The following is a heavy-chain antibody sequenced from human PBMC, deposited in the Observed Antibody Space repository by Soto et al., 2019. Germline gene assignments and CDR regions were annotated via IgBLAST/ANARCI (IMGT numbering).Heavy chain of an antibody. V-gene: IGHV4-39*01. CDR1: GGSISSSSYY. J-gene: IGHJ6*02. CDR2: IYYSGST. CDR3: ARRKLGSGNHPPGGMDV. D-gene: IGHD3-10*01. Sequence: SETQSLTCTVSGGSISSSSYYWGWIRQPPGKGLEWIGSIYYSGSTYYNPSLKSRVTISVDTSKNQFSLKLSSVTAADTAVYYCARRKLGSGNHPPGGMDVWGQGTTVTVSS.